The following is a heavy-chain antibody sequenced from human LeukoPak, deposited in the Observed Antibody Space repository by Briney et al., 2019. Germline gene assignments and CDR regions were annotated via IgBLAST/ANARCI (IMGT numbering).Heavy chain of an antibody. J-gene: IGHJ3*02. CDR2: ISGSGGST. Sequence: PGGSLRLSCAASGFTLSSYAMSWVRQAPGKGLEWVSAISGSGGSTYYADSVKGRFTISRDNSKNTLYLQMNSLRAEDTAVYYCAKGRSMIVVVMAFDIWGQGTMVTVSS. V-gene: IGHV3-23*01. D-gene: IGHD3-22*01. CDR1: GFTLSSYA. CDR3: AKGRSMIVVVMAFDI.